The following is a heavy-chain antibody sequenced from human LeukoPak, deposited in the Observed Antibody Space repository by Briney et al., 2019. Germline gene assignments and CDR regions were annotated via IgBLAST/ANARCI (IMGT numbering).Heavy chain of an antibody. Sequence: SQTLSLTCTVSGASISSSTYYWGWIRQPPGKGLEWIGSIYYSGGTYYNLALKSRVTISVDTSKNQFSLKLSSVTAADTAVYYCATRAYCSSSSCFDYWGQGTLVTISS. J-gene: IGHJ4*02. CDR1: GASISSSTYY. V-gene: IGHV4-39*01. CDR2: IYYSGGT. D-gene: IGHD2-2*01. CDR3: ATRAYCSSSSCFDY.